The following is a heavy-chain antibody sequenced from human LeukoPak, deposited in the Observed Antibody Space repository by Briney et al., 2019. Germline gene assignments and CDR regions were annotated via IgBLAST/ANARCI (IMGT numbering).Heavy chain of an antibody. CDR2: IYTGGST. Sequence: SETLSLTCTVSGGSINSYYWTWIRQPAGKGLEWIGRIYTGGSTNYNPSLESRVTMSVDTSKNQFSLKLNSVTAADKAVYYCARQEGGIVGPYWGQGTLVTVSS. V-gene: IGHV4-4*07. D-gene: IGHD1-26*01. CDR3: ARQEGGIVGPY. CDR1: GGSINSYY. J-gene: IGHJ4*02.